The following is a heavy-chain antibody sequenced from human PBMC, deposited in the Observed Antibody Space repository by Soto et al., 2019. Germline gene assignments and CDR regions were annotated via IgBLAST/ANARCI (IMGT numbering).Heavy chain of an antibody. V-gene: IGHV3-7*01. CDR2: IKQDGSEK. CDR1: GFIFSNYY. Sequence: EVQVVESGGGLVQPGGSLRLSCAASGFIFSNYYMTWVRQGPGKGLEWVANIKQDGSEKYYADSVKGRFTLTRDNAKDSLSLQMNRLRVEDTAVYYCARVGAARDRDITYGPKVYYFYGMDVWGQGARVNVSS. J-gene: IGHJ6*02. CDR3: ARVGAARDRDITYGPKVYYFYGMDV. D-gene: IGHD6-6*01.